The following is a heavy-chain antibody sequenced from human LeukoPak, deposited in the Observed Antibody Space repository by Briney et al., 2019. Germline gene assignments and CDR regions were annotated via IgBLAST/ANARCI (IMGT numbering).Heavy chain of an antibody. CDR1: GYTFTSYD. D-gene: IGHD3-22*01. CDR2: MNPNSGNT. Sequence: GASVKVSCKASGYTFTSYDINWVRQATGQGPEWMGWMNPNSGNTGYAQKFQGRVTMTRNTSISTAYMELSSLRSEDTAVYYCARGDYYDSSDAFDIWGQGTMVTVSS. V-gene: IGHV1-8*01. J-gene: IGHJ3*02. CDR3: ARGDYYDSSDAFDI.